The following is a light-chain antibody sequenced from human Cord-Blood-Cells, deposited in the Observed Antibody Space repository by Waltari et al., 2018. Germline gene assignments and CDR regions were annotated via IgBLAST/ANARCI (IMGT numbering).Light chain of an antibody. J-gene: IGKJ2*01. CDR2: KVS. V-gene: IGKV2-30*01. Sequence: DVVMTQSPLSLPVTLGQPASISCRSSQSLVYCDGNTYLNWFQQRPGKSPRRLIYKVSNRDSGVPDRFSGSGSGTDFTLKISRVEAEYVGVYYCMQGTHWPYTFGQGTKLEIK. CDR3: MQGTHWPYT. CDR1: QSLVYCDGNTY.